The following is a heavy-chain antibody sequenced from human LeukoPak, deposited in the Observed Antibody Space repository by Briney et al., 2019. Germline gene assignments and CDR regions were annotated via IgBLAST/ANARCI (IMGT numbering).Heavy chain of an antibody. CDR3: AKDQRPLFWSGYQGGSDY. CDR1: GFTFSSYS. J-gene: IGHJ4*02. CDR2: ISGSGGST. D-gene: IGHD3-3*01. V-gene: IGHV3-23*01. Sequence: GGSLRLSCAASGFTFSSYSMNWVRQAPGKGLEWVSAISGSGGSTYYADSVKGRFTISRDNSKNPLYLQINSLRAEDTAVYYCAKDQRPLFWSGYQGGSDYWGQGTLVTVSS.